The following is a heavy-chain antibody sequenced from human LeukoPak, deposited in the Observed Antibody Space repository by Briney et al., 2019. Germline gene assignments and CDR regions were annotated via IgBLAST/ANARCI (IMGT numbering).Heavy chain of an antibody. Sequence: ASETLSLTRTVSGGSISSSSYYWGWIRQPPGKGLEWIGSIYYSGSTYYNPSLKSRVTISVDTSKNQFSLKLSSVTAADAAVYYCARLVATIRDLDYWGQGTLVTVSS. CDR2: IYYSGST. J-gene: IGHJ4*02. CDR1: GGSISSSSYY. D-gene: IGHD5-12*01. V-gene: IGHV4-39*01. CDR3: ARLVATIRDLDY.